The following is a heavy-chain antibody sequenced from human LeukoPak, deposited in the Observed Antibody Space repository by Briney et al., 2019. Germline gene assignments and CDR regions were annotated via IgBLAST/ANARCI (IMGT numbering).Heavy chain of an antibody. CDR1: GFIFNNFD. V-gene: IGHV3-21*01. CDR3: ARGNYDFAYDP. CDR2: LSTSGSYI. J-gene: IGHJ5*02. D-gene: IGHD3-3*01. Sequence: GSLRLSCAASGFIFNNFDMNWVRQAPGKGLEWVSYLSTSGSYIHYADSVKGRFTISRDAGKNSLYLQLDSLTVEDTAVYFCARGNYDFAYDPWGQGTLVTVSS.